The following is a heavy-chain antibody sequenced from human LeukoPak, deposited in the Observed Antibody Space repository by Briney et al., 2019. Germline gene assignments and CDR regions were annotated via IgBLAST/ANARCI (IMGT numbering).Heavy chain of an antibody. D-gene: IGHD5-18*01. CDR2: TYYSGST. CDR1: GGSLSSYY. V-gene: IGHV4-59*08. J-gene: IGHJ4*02. CDR3: ARHGYGYGFTTLDY. Sequence: SETLSLTCTVSGGSLSSYYWSWIRQPPGKGLEWIGYTYYSGSTNYNPSLKSRVAISVDTSTNQFSLKLSSVTAADTAVYYCARHGYGYGFTTLDYWGQGTLVTVSS.